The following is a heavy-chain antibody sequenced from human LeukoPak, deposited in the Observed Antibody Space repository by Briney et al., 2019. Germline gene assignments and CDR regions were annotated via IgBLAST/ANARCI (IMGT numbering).Heavy chain of an antibody. CDR2: IYSGGST. CDR3: ARVSFEWEPPDY. J-gene: IGHJ4*02. CDR1: GFTVSSSY. D-gene: IGHD1-26*01. V-gene: IGHV3-53*01. Sequence: GGSLRLSCAASGFTVSSSYMSWVRQAPGKGLEWVSVIYSGGSTYYADSVKGRFTISRDNSKNTLYLQMNSLRAEDTAVYYCARVSFEWEPPDYWGQGTLVTVSS.